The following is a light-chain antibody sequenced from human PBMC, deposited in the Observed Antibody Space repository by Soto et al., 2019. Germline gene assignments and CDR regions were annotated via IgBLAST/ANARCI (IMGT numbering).Light chain of an antibody. Sequence: IVLTQSPGTLSLSPGERATLSCRASQSVSSTYIAWYQQNPGQAPRLLIYGASSRATGIPDRFSGSGSGTDFTLTISRLEPKDFAVYFCQQYGRSPPFTFGQGTKVEIK. J-gene: IGKJ2*01. V-gene: IGKV3-20*01. CDR1: QSVSSTY. CDR3: QQYGRSPPFT. CDR2: GAS.